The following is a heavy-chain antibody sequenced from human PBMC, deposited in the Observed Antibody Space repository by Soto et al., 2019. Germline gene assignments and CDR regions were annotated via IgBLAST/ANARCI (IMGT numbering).Heavy chain of an antibody. CDR3: ARIKSHDYVWGSYRPFEY. D-gene: IGHD3-16*02. V-gene: IGHV4-34*01. CDR2: INHRGST. J-gene: IGHJ4*02. Sequence: PSETLSLTCAVYGGSFGTYYWTWIRQPPGKGLEWIGEINHRGSTNYNSSLKSRATISADTPKNQFSLKLSSVTAADTAVYYCARIKSHDYVWGSYRPFEYWGQGILVTVSS. CDR1: GGSFGTYY.